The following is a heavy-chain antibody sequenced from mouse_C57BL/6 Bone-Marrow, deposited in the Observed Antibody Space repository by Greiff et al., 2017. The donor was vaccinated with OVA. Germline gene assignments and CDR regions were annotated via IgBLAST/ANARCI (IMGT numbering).Heavy chain of an antibody. D-gene: IGHD1-1*01. CDR2: ISSGSSTI. CDR1: GFTFSDYG. J-gene: IGHJ1*03. V-gene: IGHV5-17*01. CDR3: ARATTVVAKGYFDV. Sequence: EVQLVESGGGLVKPGGSLKLSCAASGFTFSDYGMHWVRQAPEKGLEWVAYISSGSSTIYYADTVKGRFTISRDNAKNTLFLQMTSLTSEDTAIYYCARATTVVAKGYFDVWGTGTTVTVSS.